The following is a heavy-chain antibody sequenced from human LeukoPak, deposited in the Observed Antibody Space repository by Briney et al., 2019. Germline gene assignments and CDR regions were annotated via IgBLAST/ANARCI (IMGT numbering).Heavy chain of an antibody. CDR1: GYTFTGYY. D-gene: IGHD5-12*01. J-gene: IGHJ4*02. V-gene: IGHV1-69*06. Sequence: ASVKVSCKASGYTFTGYYIHWVRQAPGQGLEWMGGIIPIFGTANYAQKFQGRVTITADKSTSTAYMELSSLRSEDTAVYYCAVYQRGYSGYGAYYFDYWGQGTLVTVSS. CDR2: IIPIFGTA. CDR3: AVYQRGYSGYGAYYFDY.